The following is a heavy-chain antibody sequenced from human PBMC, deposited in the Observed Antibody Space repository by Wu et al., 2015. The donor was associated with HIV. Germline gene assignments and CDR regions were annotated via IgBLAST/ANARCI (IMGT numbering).Heavy chain of an antibody. V-gene: IGHV1-8*01. J-gene: IGHJ3*02. Sequence: QVQLVQSGAEVKKPGASVKVSCQASGYTITTYDFNWVRQAPGQGLEWMGWMNSNNGNTNFPQRYQDRLTMTRDTSTNTAYLELRSLRSDDTAIYYCGREARRGDKIKGGDLDIWGQGTIITVSS. CDR1: GYTITTYD. D-gene: IGHD4-17*01. CDR2: MNSNNGNT. CDR3: GREARRGDKIKGGDLDI.